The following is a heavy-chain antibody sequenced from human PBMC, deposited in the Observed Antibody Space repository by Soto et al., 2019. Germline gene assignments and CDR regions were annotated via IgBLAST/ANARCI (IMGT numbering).Heavy chain of an antibody. CDR2: IYPSDSDA. Sequence: EVQLVQSGAEVKKPRESLKISCKGSGYSFTSYWVGWARQMPGKGLEWIGIIYPSDSDARYSPSFQGHVTISTDRSSGTAYLQWSSLKASDTAIYSCSTSAAGILAWFDLWGQGTVVTVSS. CDR1: GYSFTSYW. CDR3: STSAAGILAWFDL. D-gene: IGHD6-13*01. V-gene: IGHV5-51*01. J-gene: IGHJ5*02.